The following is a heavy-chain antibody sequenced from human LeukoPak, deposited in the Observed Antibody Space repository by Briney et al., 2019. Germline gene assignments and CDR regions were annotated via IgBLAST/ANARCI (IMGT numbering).Heavy chain of an antibody. CDR3: ARSYYGSGSYPLDY. D-gene: IGHD3-10*01. Sequence: PSETLSLTCTVSGGSISSYYWGWIRQPPGKGLEWIGYIYYSGSTNYNPSLKSRVTISVDTSKNQFSLKLSSVTAADTAMYYCARSYYGSGSYPLDYWGQGTLVTVSS. V-gene: IGHV4-59*01. CDR2: IYYSGST. J-gene: IGHJ4*02. CDR1: GGSISSYY.